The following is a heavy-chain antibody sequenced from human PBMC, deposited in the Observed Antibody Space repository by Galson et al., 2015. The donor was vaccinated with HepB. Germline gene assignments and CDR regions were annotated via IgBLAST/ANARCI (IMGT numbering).Heavy chain of an antibody. V-gene: IGHV3-30*18. CDR1: GFTFSSYG. J-gene: IGHJ4*02. CDR2: ISYDGSNK. Sequence: PLRLSCAASGFTFSSYGMHWVRQAPGKGLEWVAVISYDGSNKYYADSVRGRFTISRDNSENTLYLQMNSLRAEDTAVYYCTKDWRGLEYYFDYWGQGTLFTVSS. CDR3: TKDWRGLEYYFDY. D-gene: IGHD1-1*01.